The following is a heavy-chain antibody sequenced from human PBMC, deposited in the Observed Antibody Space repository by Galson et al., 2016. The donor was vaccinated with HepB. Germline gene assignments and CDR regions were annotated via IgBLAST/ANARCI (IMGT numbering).Heavy chain of an antibody. Sequence: SLRLSCAGSGFIFSNDAMSWVRQAPGKGLEWVSGISGGGGDRYYADSVKGRFTISRANSKKTLYLQMNNLRAEDTALYYCAKEADCNSGVCLEWFDSGGPGTLVTVSS. CDR1: GFIFSNDA. V-gene: IGHV3-23*01. CDR2: ISGGGGDR. CDR3: AKEADCNSGVCLEWFDS. J-gene: IGHJ5*01. D-gene: IGHD2-8*01.